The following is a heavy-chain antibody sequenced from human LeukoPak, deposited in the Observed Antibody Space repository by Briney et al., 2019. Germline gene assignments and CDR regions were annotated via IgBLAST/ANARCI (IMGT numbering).Heavy chain of an antibody. CDR2: ISGSSSYI. D-gene: IGHD2-8*01. V-gene: IGHV3-21*01. Sequence: PGGTLRLSCAASGFTFSSYGMSWVRQAPGKGLEWVSAISGSSSYIYYTDSVKGRFTISRDNAKNSLYLQMNSLRAEDTAVYYCARDSYGAFDIWGQGTMVTVSS. CDR1: GFTFSSYG. CDR3: ARDSYGAFDI. J-gene: IGHJ3*02.